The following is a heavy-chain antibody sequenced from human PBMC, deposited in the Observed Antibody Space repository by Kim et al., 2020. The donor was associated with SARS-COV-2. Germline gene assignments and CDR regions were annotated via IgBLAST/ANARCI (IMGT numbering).Heavy chain of an antibody. V-gene: IGHV1-24*01. D-gene: IGHD2-2*01. CDR2: FDPEDGET. CDR1: GYTLTELS. CDR3: ATGQTIVVVPAAIRSYYYYYGMAV. J-gene: IGHJ6*02. Sequence: ASVKVSCKVSGYTLTELSMHWVRQAPGKGLEWMGGFDPEDGETIYAQKFQGRVTMTEDTSTDTAYMELSSLRSEDTAVYYCATGQTIVVVPAAIRSYYYYYGMAVWGQGTTVTVSS.